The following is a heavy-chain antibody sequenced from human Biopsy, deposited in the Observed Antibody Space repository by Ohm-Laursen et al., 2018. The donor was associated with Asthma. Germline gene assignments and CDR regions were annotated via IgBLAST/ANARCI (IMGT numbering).Heavy chain of an antibody. D-gene: IGHD5-12*01. CDR1: GDSFSNYA. V-gene: IGHV1-69*01. CDR2: LIPVLGTP. Sequence: SSVNVSCKASGDSFSNYAISWGRQAPGQGLEWMGGLIPVLGTPDHAQMFGGRVTITADESTSTAYVELSSLSSEDTAVYYCARGYSGSDRIVYYYSGLEVWGQGTTVTVSS. CDR3: ARGYSGSDRIVYYYSGLEV. J-gene: IGHJ6*02.